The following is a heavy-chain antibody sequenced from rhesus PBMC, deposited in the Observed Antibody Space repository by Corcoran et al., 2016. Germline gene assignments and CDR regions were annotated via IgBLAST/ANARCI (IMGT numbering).Heavy chain of an antibody. D-gene: IGHD6-25*01. CDR3: TSGYSGSWNSLP. CDR1: GFTFSSYE. Sequence: DVQLVESGGGLVKPGGSLRLSCVASGFTFSSYEMHWVRQAPGKGLEWVSVINESGGTIYYADSVKGRFTISRDNAKNSLFLQMNSLRAEDTAVYYCTSGYSGSWNSLPWGQGVLVTISS. CDR2: INESGGTI. J-gene: IGHJ4*01. V-gene: IGHV3-100*02.